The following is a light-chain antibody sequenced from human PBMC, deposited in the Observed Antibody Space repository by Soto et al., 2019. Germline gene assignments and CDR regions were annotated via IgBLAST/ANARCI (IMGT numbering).Light chain of an antibody. CDR2: DVS. J-gene: IGLJ1*01. CDR3: SSYTSSSTLLYV. Sequence: QSALTQPASVSGSPGQSITISCTGTSSDVGGYNYVSWYQQHPGKAPKLMIYDVSNRPSGVSNRFSGSKSGNKASLTISGLQAEDEADYYCSSYTSSSTLLYVVGSGTKLTVL. CDR1: SSDVGGYNY. V-gene: IGLV2-14*01.